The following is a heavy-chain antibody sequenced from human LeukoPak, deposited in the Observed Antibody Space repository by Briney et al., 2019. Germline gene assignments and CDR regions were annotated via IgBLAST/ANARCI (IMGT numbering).Heavy chain of an antibody. J-gene: IGHJ4*02. V-gene: IGHV4-61*01. D-gene: IGHD6-19*01. CDR1: GGSVSSGSYY. Sequence: ASETLSLTCTVSGGSVSSGSYYWSWIRQPPGKGLEWIGYIYYSGSTNYNPSLKSRVTISVDTSKNQFSLKLSSVTAVDTAVYYCARVRDSSGWYGGDYWGQGTLVTVSS. CDR2: IYYSGST. CDR3: ARVRDSSGWYGGDY.